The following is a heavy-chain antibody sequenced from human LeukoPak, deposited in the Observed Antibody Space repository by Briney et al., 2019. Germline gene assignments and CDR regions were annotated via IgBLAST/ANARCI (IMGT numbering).Heavy chain of an antibody. CDR2: IYDSEST. CDR3: ARGLSGSYQVDY. D-gene: IGHD1-26*01. V-gene: IGHV4-59*01. Sequence: SETLSLTCTVSGGSISSYFWNWIRQPPGKGLEWIGYIYDSESTNYNPSLKSRVTISVDTSKNQFSLKLSSVTAADTAVYYCARGLSGSYQVDYWGQGTLVTVSS. J-gene: IGHJ4*02. CDR1: GGSISSYF.